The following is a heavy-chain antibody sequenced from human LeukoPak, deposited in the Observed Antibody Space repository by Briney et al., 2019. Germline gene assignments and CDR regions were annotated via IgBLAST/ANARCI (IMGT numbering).Heavy chain of an antibody. D-gene: IGHD4/OR15-4a*01. CDR2: IIPIFGTA. CDR3: AGAEEANLDAFDI. V-gene: IGHV1-69*05. CDR1: GGTFSSYA. J-gene: IGHJ3*02. Sequence: SVKVSCKASGGTFSSYAISWVRQAPGQGLEWMGGIIPIFGTANYAQKFQGRVTITTDESTSTAYMELSSLRSVDTAVYYCAGAEEANLDAFDIWGQGTMVTVSS.